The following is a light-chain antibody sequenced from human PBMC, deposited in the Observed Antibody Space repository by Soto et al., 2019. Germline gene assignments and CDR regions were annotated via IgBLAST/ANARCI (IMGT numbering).Light chain of an antibody. J-gene: IGLJ3*02. Sequence: SYELTQPPSVSVAPGKTARINCGGNNIGSKSVHWYQQKPGQAPVLVIYYDSDRPSGIPERFSGSNSGNTATLTISRVEAGDEADYYCQVWDSSSDHLWVFGGGTKLTVL. V-gene: IGLV3-21*04. CDR3: QVWDSSSDHLWV. CDR1: NIGSKS. CDR2: YDS.